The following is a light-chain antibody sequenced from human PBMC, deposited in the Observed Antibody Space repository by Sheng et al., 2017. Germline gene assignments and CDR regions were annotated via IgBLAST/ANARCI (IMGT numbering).Light chain of an antibody. CDR2: GAS. V-gene: IGKV3-20*01. J-gene: IGKJ3*01. Sequence: EIVLTQSPGTLSLSPGERATLSCRASQSVSSNSLAWYQQKPGQAPRLLFYGASSRATGIPDRFSGSGSGTDFTLIIRRLEPEDFAVYYCHQSSSWPPTFGPRDQSRIS. CDR3: HQSSSWPPT. CDR1: QSVSSNS.